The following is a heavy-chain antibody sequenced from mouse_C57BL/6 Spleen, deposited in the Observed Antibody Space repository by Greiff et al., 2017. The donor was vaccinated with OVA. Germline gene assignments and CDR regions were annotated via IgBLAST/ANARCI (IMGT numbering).Heavy chain of an antibody. J-gene: IGHJ2*01. CDR1: GYTFTSYW. D-gene: IGHD4-1*01. CDR2: IDPSDSET. Sequence: QVQLQQPGTELVKPGASVKLSCKASGYTFTSYWMHWVKQRPIQGLEWIGNIDPSDSETHYNQKFKDKATLTVDKSSSTAYMQLSSLTSEDSAVYYCARRGTGPYFDYWGQGTTLTVSS. CDR3: ARRGTGPYFDY. V-gene: IGHV1-52*01.